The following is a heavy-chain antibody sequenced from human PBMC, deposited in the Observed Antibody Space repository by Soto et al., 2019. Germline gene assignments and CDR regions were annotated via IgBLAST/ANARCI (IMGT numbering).Heavy chain of an antibody. Sequence: GGSLRLSCAASAFTFSSYAMSWVRQAPGKGLEWVSAIRDSGSGSGTYYADSVKGRFSISRDDSKNTLYLQLDSLRAGDTAVYYCAKISYYSDTSGYYHSWGQGTLVTVSS. CDR1: AFTFSSYA. J-gene: IGHJ4*02. CDR2: IRDSGSGSGT. CDR3: AKISYYSDTSGYYHS. D-gene: IGHD3-22*01. V-gene: IGHV3-23*01.